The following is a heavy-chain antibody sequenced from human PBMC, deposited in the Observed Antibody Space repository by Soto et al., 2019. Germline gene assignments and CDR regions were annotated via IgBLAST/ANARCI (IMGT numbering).Heavy chain of an antibody. CDR2: IWYDGSQK. D-gene: IGHD1-1*01. CDR3: ARPWNDGGFDP. CDR1: GFVFSTYD. V-gene: IGHV3-33*01. Sequence: QVPLVESGGGVVQPGRSLRLSCEGSGFVFSTYDMHWVRQAPGKGLEWVAHIWYDGSQKFYADSVKGRFTISRDNSKNTVYLQMSSLRVEDTAVYYCARPWNDGGFDPWGQGTVVTVSS. J-gene: IGHJ5*02.